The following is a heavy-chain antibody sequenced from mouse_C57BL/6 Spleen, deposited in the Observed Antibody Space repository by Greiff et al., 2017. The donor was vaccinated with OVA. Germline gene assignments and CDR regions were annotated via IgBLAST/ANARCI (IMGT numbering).Heavy chain of an antibody. CDR3: TREVIYDGYPYYYAMDY. Sequence: EVKLVESGEGLVKPGGSLKLPCAASGFTFSSYALSWVRQTPEKRLEWVAYISSGGDYIYYADTVKRRFTISRDNTRNTQYLQMSSLKSDDTAMYYCTREVIYDGYPYYYAMDYWGQGTSVTVSS. CDR1: GFTFSSYA. V-gene: IGHV5-9-1*02. J-gene: IGHJ4*01. CDR2: ISSGGDYI. D-gene: IGHD2-3*01.